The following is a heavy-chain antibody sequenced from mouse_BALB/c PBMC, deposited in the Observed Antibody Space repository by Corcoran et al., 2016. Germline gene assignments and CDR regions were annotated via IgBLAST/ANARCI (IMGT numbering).Heavy chain of an antibody. Sequence: EVQLQQSGAELVKPGASVKLSCTASGFNIKDTYMHWVTQRPEQGLEWIGRIDPANGNTKYDPKFQGKATITADTSSNPAYLQLSSLTSEDTAVDDCANWDWYFDGWGARTTVTVSS. V-gene: IGHV14-3*02. D-gene: IGHD4-1*01. CDR1: GFNIKDTY. CDR2: IDPANGNT. J-gene: IGHJ1*01. CDR3: ANWDWYFDG.